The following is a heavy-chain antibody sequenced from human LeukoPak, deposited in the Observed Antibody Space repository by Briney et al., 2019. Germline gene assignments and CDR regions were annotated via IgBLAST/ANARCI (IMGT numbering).Heavy chain of an antibody. J-gene: IGHJ5*02. CDR3: ARGLQPTGTTGNWFDP. V-gene: IGHV4-38-2*02. CDR2: IFHGGST. CDR1: GYFIISGYY. D-gene: IGHD1-1*01. Sequence: PSETLSLTCTVSGYFIISGYYWGWIRQSPGKGLEWIGSIFHGGSTYYNPSLKSRVTISVDTSKNQFPLKLRSVTAADTALYYCARGLQPTGTTGNWFDPWGQGTLVTVSS.